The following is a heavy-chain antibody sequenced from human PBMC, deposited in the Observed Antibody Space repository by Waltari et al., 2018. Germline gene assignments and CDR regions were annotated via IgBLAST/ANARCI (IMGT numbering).Heavy chain of an antibody. CDR3: TRQALGYCTSAACRRLES. CDR1: TYAINSGFY. V-gene: IGHV4-38-2*01. CDR2: TYHDGTT. D-gene: IGHD2-2*03. J-gene: IGHJ4*02. Sequence: QIQLQESGPGLLKPSETLSLTCDVSTYAINSGFYWGWIRQPPGRGLEWIATTYHDGTTFYHPSLKSRVTISMDTSKNQFFLKLNSVTAADTAMYYCTRQALGYCTSAACRRLESWGQGTLVTVSS.